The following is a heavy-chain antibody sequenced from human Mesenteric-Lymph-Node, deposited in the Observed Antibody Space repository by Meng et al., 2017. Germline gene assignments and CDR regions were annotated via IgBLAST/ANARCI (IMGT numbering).Heavy chain of an antibody. V-gene: IGHV4-34*01. CDR1: GGSFCCYH. J-gene: IGHJ4*02. CDR2: INHIAIT. D-gene: IGHD1-26*01. CDR3: ARRRVGGTLTRVYYFDY. Sequence: QGRAGLMTHSETPRLILAVCGGSFCCYHGRWIRQPTGKGLEWIGEINHIAITNYSPSLKSRVTISVDTSKNQFSLKLSSVTAADTAVYYCARRRVGGTLTRVYYFDYWGQGTLVTVSS.